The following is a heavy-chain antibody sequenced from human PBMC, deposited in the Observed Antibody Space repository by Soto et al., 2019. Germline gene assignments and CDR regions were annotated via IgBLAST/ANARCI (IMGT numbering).Heavy chain of an antibody. Sequence: PSETLSLTGTVSGGSLSTPGYSWSWIRQPPGKAPEWIGYVYHNGNEYPKPSLKSRVTISLEGDKNQFSLKMPSVTAADTGLYYCAARPYYYYGLDVWGQGTTVTVSS. CDR2: VYHNGNE. V-gene: IGHV4-30-2*01. D-gene: IGHD3-10*01. J-gene: IGHJ6*02. CDR1: GGSLSTPGYS. CDR3: AARPYYYYGLDV.